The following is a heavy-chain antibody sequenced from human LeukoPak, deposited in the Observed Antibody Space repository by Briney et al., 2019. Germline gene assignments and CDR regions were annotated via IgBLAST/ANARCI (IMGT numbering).Heavy chain of an antibody. CDR1: GFTFSSYT. V-gene: IGHV3-23*01. CDR2: MTGGAAT. J-gene: IGHJ4*02. Sequence: AGGSVRLSCAASGFTFSSYTMSWVRQAPGMGLEWVSDMTGGAATYYADSVKGRFVISRDDSKNTVYLQMNSLRAEDTALYFCAKDKIVGDGRWDFDYWGQGTLVTVSS. CDR3: AKDKIVGDGRWDFDY. D-gene: IGHD3-10*01.